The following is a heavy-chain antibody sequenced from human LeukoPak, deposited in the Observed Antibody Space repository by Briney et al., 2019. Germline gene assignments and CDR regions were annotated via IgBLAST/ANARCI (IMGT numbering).Heavy chain of an antibody. D-gene: IGHD4-17*01. CDR3: PRPNPVSGDYDY. V-gene: IGHV3-53*01. J-gene: IGHJ4*02. CDR1: GFSVNDNY. Sequence: PGGSLRLSCAVAGFSVNDNYMDWVRQAPGKGLQWVSVMFPDGRTYYADSVTGRFTISTDLARNTLLLALHSPRADDTAVHYCPRPNPVSGDYDYWGQGTLVTVSS. CDR2: MFPDGRT.